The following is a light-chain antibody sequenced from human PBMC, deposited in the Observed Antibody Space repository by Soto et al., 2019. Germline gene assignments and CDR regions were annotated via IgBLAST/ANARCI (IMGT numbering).Light chain of an antibody. J-gene: IGKJ2*01. V-gene: IGKV3-20*01. CDR3: QHYGT. CDR2: SAS. CDR1: QTVSSDY. Sequence: EIVLTQSPGTLSLSPGERATLSCRASQTVSSDYFAWYQQKVGQAPRLLIYSASNRATGIPDRFSGSGSGTDFTLTISRLETEDFAVDYCQHYGTFGQGTKVEIK.